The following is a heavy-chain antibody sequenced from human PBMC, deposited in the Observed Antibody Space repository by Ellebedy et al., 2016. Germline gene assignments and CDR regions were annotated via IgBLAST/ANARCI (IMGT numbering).Heavy chain of an antibody. J-gene: IGHJ6*02. CDR2: IKTKTDGGTT. CDR3: STATMIRGIIPNDYYYGMDV. Sequence: GGSLRLSXAASGFTVSTKYMSWVRQAPGKGLEWVGRIKTKTDGGTTDYAAPVKGRFAISRDDSRNTLYLQVNSLKTEDTAVYYCSTATMIRGIIPNDYYYGMDVWGQGTTVTVSS. CDR1: GFTVSTKY. V-gene: IGHV3-15*01. D-gene: IGHD3-10*01.